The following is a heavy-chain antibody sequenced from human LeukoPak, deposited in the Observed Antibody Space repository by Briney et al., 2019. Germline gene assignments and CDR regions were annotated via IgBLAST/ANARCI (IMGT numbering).Heavy chain of an antibody. CDR3: AKAVEWELPGDAFDI. D-gene: IGHD1-26*01. CDR1: GFTFSSYW. J-gene: IGHJ3*02. Sequence: GGSLRLSCAASGFTFSSYWMSWVRQAPGKGLEWVANIKQDGSEKYYVDSVKGRFTISRDNAKNSLYLQMNSLRAEDTALYYCAKAVEWELPGDAFDIWGQGTMVTVSS. CDR2: IKQDGSEK. V-gene: IGHV3-7*03.